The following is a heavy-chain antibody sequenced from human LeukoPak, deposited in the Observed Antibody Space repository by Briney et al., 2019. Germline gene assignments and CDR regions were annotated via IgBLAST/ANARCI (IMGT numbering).Heavy chain of an antibody. CDR1: GFTFTSYT. Sequence: PGGSLRLSCTASGFTFTSYTMNWVRQAPGKGLEWVSSISSRGKYMFYGDSVKGRFTISRDNAKNTLYLQMNNLRAEDTAMYYCARDQRVTGRPDIDYWGQGTLVIVSS. D-gene: IGHD6-6*01. CDR3: ARDQRVTGRPDIDY. J-gene: IGHJ4*02. V-gene: IGHV3-21*01. CDR2: ISSRGKYM.